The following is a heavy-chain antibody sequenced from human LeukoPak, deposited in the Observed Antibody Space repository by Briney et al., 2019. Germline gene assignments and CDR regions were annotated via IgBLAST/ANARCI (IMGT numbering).Heavy chain of an antibody. Sequence: GGSLRLSCAASGFTFRSYGMHWVRQAPGKGLEWVAVISYDGSNEYYVDSVKGRFTISRDNSKNTLYLQTDSLRAEDTAVYYCARLATHSSGWWWGGFDYWGQGTLVTVSS. D-gene: IGHD6-19*01. CDR1: GFTFRSYG. CDR3: ARLATHSSGWWWGGFDY. CDR2: ISYDGSNE. J-gene: IGHJ4*02. V-gene: IGHV3-30*03.